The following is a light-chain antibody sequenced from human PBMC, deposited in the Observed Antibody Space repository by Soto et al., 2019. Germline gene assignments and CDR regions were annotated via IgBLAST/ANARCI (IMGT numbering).Light chain of an antibody. J-gene: IGKJ2*01. CDR2: DAS. V-gene: IGKV3-11*01. Sequence: EIVLTQSPTTLSLSPGERATLSCRASQSVSSYFAWYQQKPGQAPRLLIYDASTRAADIPARFSGSGSGTDFTLTISSLEPEDFAVYYCQQYDSSPLYTFGQGTKLEIK. CDR1: QSVSSY. CDR3: QQYDSSPLYT.